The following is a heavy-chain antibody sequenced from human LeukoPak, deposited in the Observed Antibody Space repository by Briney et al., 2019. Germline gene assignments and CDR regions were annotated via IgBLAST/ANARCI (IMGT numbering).Heavy chain of an antibody. D-gene: IGHD1-26*01. J-gene: IGHJ6*02. CDR3: AREGGTGSRKNYYYYYGMDV. V-gene: IGHV3-48*04. CDR2: ISSSGSNI. Sequence: GRSLRLSCAASGFTFSNFGMHWVRQAPGKGLEWVSHISSSGSNIYYADSVNGRFTISKDNAKDSLYLQMNSLRGEDTAIYYCAREGGTGSRKNYYYYYGMDVWGQGTTVTVSS. CDR1: GFTFSNFG.